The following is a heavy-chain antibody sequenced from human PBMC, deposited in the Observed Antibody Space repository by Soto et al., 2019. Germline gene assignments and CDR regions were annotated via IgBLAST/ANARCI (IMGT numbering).Heavy chain of an antibody. V-gene: IGHV3-23*01. Sequence: GGSLRLSCAASGFTFSSYAMSWVRQAPGKELEWVSAISGSGGSTYYADSVKGRFTISRDNSKNTLYLQMNSLRAEDTAVYYCAKDFYGSGSDLDAFDIWGQGTMVTVSS. CDR1: GFTFSSYA. CDR3: AKDFYGSGSDLDAFDI. J-gene: IGHJ3*02. D-gene: IGHD3-10*01. CDR2: ISGSGGST.